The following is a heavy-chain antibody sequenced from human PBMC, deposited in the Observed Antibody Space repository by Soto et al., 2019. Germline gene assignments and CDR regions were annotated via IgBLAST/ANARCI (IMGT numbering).Heavy chain of an antibody. D-gene: IGHD2-8*02. V-gene: IGHV3-7*05. CDR2: INEDGSET. Sequence: EGHLVESGGALAQPGGSLRLSCAASGFTFRTYWMSWVRQAPGKGLEWVANINEDGSETYYVDSVKGRFTMSRDNAKNSLFLQMNNLRAEDTALYYCARGGGIGTVDYWGQGTLVTVSS. J-gene: IGHJ4*02. CDR1: GFTFRTYW. CDR3: ARGGGIGTVDY.